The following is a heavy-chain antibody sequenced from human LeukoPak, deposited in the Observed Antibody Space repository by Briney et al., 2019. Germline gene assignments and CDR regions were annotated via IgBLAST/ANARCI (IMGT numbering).Heavy chain of an antibody. CDR1: GYTFTSYY. CDR2: INPSGGST. Sequence: ASVKVSCKASGYTFTSYYMHWVRQAPGQGLEGMGIINPSGGSTSYAQKFQGRVTMTRDMSTSTVYMELSSLRSEDTAVYYCACLTTLYTDFDYWGQGTLVTVSS. CDR3: ACLTTLYTDFDY. V-gene: IGHV1-46*01. J-gene: IGHJ4*02. D-gene: IGHD4-11*01.